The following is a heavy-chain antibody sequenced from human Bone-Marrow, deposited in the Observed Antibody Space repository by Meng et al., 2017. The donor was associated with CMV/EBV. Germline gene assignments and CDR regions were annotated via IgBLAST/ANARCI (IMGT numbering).Heavy chain of an antibody. CDR1: GFTFSDFS. CDR3: ARVGTGGYFDY. V-gene: IGHV3-64*02. J-gene: IGHJ4*02. D-gene: IGHD2-8*02. CDR2: INYSDDKR. Sequence: GESLKISCAASGFTFSDFSMHWVRQAPGKGLEYVSAINYSDDKRYYADSVKGRFSISRDISKNTLDLQMGSLRLDDMAVYYCARVGTGGYFDYWGQGTLVTVPS.